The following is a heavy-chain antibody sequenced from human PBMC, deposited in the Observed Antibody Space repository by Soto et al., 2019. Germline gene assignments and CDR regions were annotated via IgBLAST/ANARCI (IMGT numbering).Heavy chain of an antibody. Sequence: QVQLQQWGAGLLKPSETLSLTCAVYGGSFNDYFWSWIRQPPGKGLEWIGEIIHPGRTNYNPSLKSRVSMSLDTSKTQFSLNLTSVTAADTAICYCARGWEKGKDYGDYFDHWGQGTLVSVSS. J-gene: IGHJ4*02. CDR3: ARGWEKGKDYGDYFDH. D-gene: IGHD4-17*01. V-gene: IGHV4-34*01. CDR1: GGSFNDYF. CDR2: IIHPGRT.